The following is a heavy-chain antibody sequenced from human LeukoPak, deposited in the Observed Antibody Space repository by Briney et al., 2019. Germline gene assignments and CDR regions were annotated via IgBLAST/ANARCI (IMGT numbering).Heavy chain of an antibody. V-gene: IGHV3-23*01. CDR3: ARRSDGEYYYMDY. D-gene: IGHD5-24*01. Sequence: GWSLRLSCAASGFTFSNYALSWVRQAPGKGLEWVSIIGSTGGTYYAGSVKGRFTISRDNSKNTLYLQMDSVRADDKAVYYCARRSDGEYYYMDYWGKGTTVTVSS. CDR1: GFTFSNYA. J-gene: IGHJ6*03. CDR2: IGSTGGT.